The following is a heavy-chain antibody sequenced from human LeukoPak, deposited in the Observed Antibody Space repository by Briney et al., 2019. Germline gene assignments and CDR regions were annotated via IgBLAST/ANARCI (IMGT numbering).Heavy chain of an antibody. CDR3: ATGAGDSGRYNY. D-gene: IGHD6-19*01. CDR1: GGSLGGSY. CDR2: INHSGST. Sequence: PSETLSPTWAVYGGSLGGSYCTCIRQAPGKGLEWIGEINHSGSTNYNPSLKSRVTISVDTSKNQVSLKLSSVNAADTAIYYCATGAGDSGRYNYWGQGTLVTVPS. J-gene: IGHJ4*02. V-gene: IGHV4-34*01.